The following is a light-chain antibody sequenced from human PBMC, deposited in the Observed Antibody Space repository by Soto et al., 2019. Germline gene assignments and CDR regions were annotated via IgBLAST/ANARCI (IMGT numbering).Light chain of an antibody. J-gene: IGLJ1*01. Sequence: QSVLTQPPSASGTPGQRVTISCSGXSSXIGSNSVNWYQQLPRTAPKVLIYTNSQRPSGVPDRFSGSKSGTSASLAISGLQPEDEADYYCAAWDGSLNVYVFGTGTKLTVL. CDR2: TNS. CDR3: AAWDGSLNVYV. CDR1: SSXIGSNS. V-gene: IGLV1-44*01.